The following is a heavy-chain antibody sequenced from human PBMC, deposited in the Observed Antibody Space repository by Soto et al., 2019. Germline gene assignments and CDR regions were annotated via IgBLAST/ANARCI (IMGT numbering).Heavy chain of an antibody. Sequence: GGSLRLSCAASGFTFSNAWMNWVRQAPGKGLEWVGRIKSKTDGGTTDYAAPVKGRFTISRDDSKNTLYLQMNSLKTEDTAVYYCTSYVLLWFGEFKTRFDYWGQGTLVTVSS. CDR3: TSYVLLWFGEFKTRFDY. D-gene: IGHD3-10*01. CDR1: GFTFSNAW. J-gene: IGHJ4*02. CDR2: IKSKTDGGTT. V-gene: IGHV3-15*07.